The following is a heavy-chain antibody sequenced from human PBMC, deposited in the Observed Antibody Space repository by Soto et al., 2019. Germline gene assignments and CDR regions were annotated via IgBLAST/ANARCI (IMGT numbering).Heavy chain of an antibody. CDR3: ARHLNYDILTGYYKRGPYYYGMDV. CDR1: GGTFSSYA. D-gene: IGHD3-9*01. CDR2: IIPIFGTA. Sequence: ASVKVSCKASGGTFSSYAISWVRQAPGQGLEWMGGIIPIFGTANYAQRFQGRVTITADKSTSTAYMELSSLRSEDTAVYYCARHLNYDILTGYYKRGPYYYGMDVWGQGTTVTVSS. V-gene: IGHV1-69*06. J-gene: IGHJ6*02.